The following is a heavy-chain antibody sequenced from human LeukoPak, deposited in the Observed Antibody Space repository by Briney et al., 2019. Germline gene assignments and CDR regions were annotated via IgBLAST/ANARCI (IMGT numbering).Heavy chain of an antibody. CDR1: GFTFGGFG. J-gene: IGHJ6*03. D-gene: IGHD6-6*01. V-gene: IGHV3-23*01. Sequence: PGRSLRLSCVASGFTFGGFGMHWVRQAPGKGLEWVSGISGSGGSTYYADSVKGRFTISRDNSKNTLYLQMNSLRAEDTAVYYCAEDPRGSSSSVRYYYYYMDVRGKGTTVTVSS. CDR3: AEDPRGSSSSVRYYYYYMDV. CDR2: ISGSGGST.